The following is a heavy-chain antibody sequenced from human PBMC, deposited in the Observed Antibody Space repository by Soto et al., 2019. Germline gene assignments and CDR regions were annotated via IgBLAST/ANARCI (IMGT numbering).Heavy chain of an antibody. V-gene: IGHV3-11*05. J-gene: IGHJ6*02. D-gene: IGHD5-18*01. CDR1: GFTFSDYY. CDR2: ISSSSSYT. CDR3: ARDRSGSTWIQLYHTMGGMDV. Sequence: QVQLVESGGGLVKPGGSLRLSCAASGFTFSDYYMSWIRQAPGKGLEWVSYISSSSSYTNYADSVKGRFTISRDNAKNSLYLQMNSLRAEDTAVYYCARDRSGSTWIQLYHTMGGMDVWGQGTTVTVSS.